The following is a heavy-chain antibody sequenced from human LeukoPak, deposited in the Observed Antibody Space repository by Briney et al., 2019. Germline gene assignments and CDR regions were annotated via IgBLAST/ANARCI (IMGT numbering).Heavy chain of an antibody. J-gene: IGHJ6*03. V-gene: IGHV1-18*01. CDR2: ISAYNGNT. D-gene: IGHD4-23*01. Sequence: ASVKVSCKASGYTFTSYGISWVRQAPGQGLEWMGWISAYNGNTNYAQKLQGRVTMTTDTSTSTAYMELRSLRSDDTAVYYCARNSGGHHYYYYYMDVWGKGTTVTISS. CDR1: GYTFTSYG. CDR3: ARNSGGHHYYYYYMDV.